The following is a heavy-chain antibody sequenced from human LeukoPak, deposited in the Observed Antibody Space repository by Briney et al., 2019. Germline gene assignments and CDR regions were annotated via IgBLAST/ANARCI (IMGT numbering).Heavy chain of an antibody. J-gene: IGHJ4*02. V-gene: IGHV6-1*01. CDR2: TYYKSKWYI. D-gene: IGHD3-3*01. CDR1: GDSVSGNNVA. Sequence: SQTLSLTCVISGDSVSGNNVACNSIRQSPLRGLEWLGRTYYKSKWYIDYAESVKSRKSINADTSKNHFSLQLNSVTPKDTAIYYCVRDRFRIFDYWGQGTLVTVSS. CDR3: VRDRFRIFDY.